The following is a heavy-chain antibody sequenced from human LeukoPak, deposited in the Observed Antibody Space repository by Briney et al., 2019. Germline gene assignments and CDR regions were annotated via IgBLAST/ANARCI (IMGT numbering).Heavy chain of an antibody. CDR2: IKQDGSEK. CDR1: GFTFSSYW. J-gene: IGHJ4*02. CDR3: ARGNSSSWYLSPYFFDY. Sequence: GRSLRLSCAASGFTFSSYWMSWVRQAPGKGLEWVANIKQDGSEKYYVDSVKGRFTISRDNAKNSLYLQMNSLRAEDTSVYYCARGNSSSWYLSPYFFDYWGQGTLVTVSS. D-gene: IGHD6-13*01. V-gene: IGHV3-7*01.